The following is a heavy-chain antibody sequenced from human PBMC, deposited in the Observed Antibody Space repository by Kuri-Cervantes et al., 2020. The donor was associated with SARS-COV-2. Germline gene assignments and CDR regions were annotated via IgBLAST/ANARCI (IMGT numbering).Heavy chain of an antibody. V-gene: IGHV4-4*07. CDR3: ARATDYYDFWSGYYSSGQEIAFDI. CDR1: GGSISSHY. CDR2: IYTSGST. J-gene: IGHJ3*02. D-gene: IGHD3-3*01. Sequence: SETLSLTCTVSGGSISSHYWSWIRQPAGKGLEWIGRIYTSGSTNYSPSPKSRVTMSVDTSKNQFSLKLSSVTAADTAVYYCARATDYYDFWSGYYSSGQEIAFDIWGQGTMVTVSS.